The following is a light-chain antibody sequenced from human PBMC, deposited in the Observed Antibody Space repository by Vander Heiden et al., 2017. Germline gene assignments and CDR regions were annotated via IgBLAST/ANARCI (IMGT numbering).Light chain of an antibody. Sequence: DTQITQSPSSLSASVGDRVTITCQAGQDISNYLNWYQQKPGKAPKLLIYDASNLETGVPSRFSGSGCGTDFTFTISSLHPEDIAAYYCQQYYYLPPLAFGGGTKVEIK. V-gene: IGKV1-33*01. CDR2: DAS. J-gene: IGKJ4*01. CDR1: QDISNY. CDR3: QQYYYLPPLA.